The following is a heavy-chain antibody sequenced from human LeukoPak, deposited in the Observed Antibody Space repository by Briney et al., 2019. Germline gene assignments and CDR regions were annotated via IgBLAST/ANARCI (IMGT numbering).Heavy chain of an antibody. CDR1: GGSISSSSYY. V-gene: IGHV4-39*01. D-gene: IGHD5-12*01. CDR2: IYYGGST. CDR3: ARRPQYSGYSEYLLAYYYYGMDV. Sequence: SETLSLTCTVSGGSISSSSYYWGWIRQPPGKGLEWIGSIYYGGSTYYNPSLKSRVTISVDTSKNQFSLKLSSVTAADTAVYYCARRPQYSGYSEYLLAYYYYGMDVWGQGTTVTVSS. J-gene: IGHJ6*02.